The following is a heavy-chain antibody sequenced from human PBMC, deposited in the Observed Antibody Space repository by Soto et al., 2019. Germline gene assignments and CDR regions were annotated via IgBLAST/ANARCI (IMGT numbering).Heavy chain of an antibody. CDR1: GFTFSSYS. J-gene: IGHJ5*02. Sequence: PGGSLRLSCAASGFTFSSYSMNWVRQAPGKGLEWVSYISSSSSTIYYADSVKGRFTISRDNAKNTLYLQMNSLRAEDTAVYYCARVPYCSSSGCYSWFDPWGQGTLVTVSS. CDR3: ARVPYCSSSGCYSWFDP. V-gene: IGHV3-48*04. CDR2: ISSSSSTI. D-gene: IGHD2-2*01.